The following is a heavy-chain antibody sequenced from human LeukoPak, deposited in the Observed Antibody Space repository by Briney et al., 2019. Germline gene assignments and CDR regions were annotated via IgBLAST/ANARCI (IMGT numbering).Heavy chain of an antibody. J-gene: IGHJ3*02. D-gene: IGHD2-15*01. CDR2: IHYSGRT. CDR3: ARPLGYCSGGSCYGDAFDI. Sequence: SETLSLTCTVSGGPISSSSYYWGWIRQPPGKRLEWIGRIHYSGRTYDNPSLKSRVTISLDTSKNHFSLKLSSATAADTAVYYCARPLGYCSGGSCYGDAFDIWGQGTMVTVSS. V-gene: IGHV4-39*02. CDR1: GGPISSSSYY.